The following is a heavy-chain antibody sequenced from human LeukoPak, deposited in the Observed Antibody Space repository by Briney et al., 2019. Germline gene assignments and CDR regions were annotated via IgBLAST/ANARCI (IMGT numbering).Heavy chain of an antibody. CDR1: GFTFSSYA. D-gene: IGHD6-19*01. J-gene: IGHJ6*03. CDR2: ISYDGSNK. CDR3: ARDNRYSSGWYYYYMDV. Sequence: GGSLRLSCAASGFTFSSYAMHWVRQAPGKGLEWVAVISYDGSNKYYADSVKGRFTISRDNSKNTLYLQMNSLRAEDTAVYYCARDNRYSSGWYYYYMDVWGKGTTVTVSS. V-gene: IGHV3-30*04.